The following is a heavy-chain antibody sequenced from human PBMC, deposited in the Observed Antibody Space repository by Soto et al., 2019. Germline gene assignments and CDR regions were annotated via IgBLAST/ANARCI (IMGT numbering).Heavy chain of an antibody. D-gene: IGHD2-21*01. CDR3: TTGVVKGRGAFDI. Sequence: EVQLVESGGGVVKPGGSLRLSCAASGFTFSNAWMNWVRQAPGKGLEWVGRIKSKTDGGTTDYAAPVKGRFTISRDDSKNTLYMQMNSLKSEDTAVYYCTTGVVKGRGAFDIWGQGTMVTVSS. CDR1: GFTFSNAW. J-gene: IGHJ3*02. CDR2: IKSKTDGGTT. V-gene: IGHV3-15*07.